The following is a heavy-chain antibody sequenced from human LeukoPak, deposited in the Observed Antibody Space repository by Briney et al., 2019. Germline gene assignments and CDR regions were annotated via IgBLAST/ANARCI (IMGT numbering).Heavy chain of an antibody. Sequence: GGSLRLSCVTSGFPLSTYGVHWVRQAPGSGLEWLAYIHYDGYTTNYADSVKGRFTISRENSKNTLYLQMNSLRTEDTAVYYCANSPDGAFDYWGQGTLVTVSS. V-gene: IGHV3-30*02. J-gene: IGHJ4*02. CDR3: ANSPDGAFDY. CDR2: IHYDGYTT. CDR1: GFPLSTYG.